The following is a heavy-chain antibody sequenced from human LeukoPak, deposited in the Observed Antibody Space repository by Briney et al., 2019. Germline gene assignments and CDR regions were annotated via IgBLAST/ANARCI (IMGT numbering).Heavy chain of an antibody. CDR2: ITGSGGST. CDR3: AKHTRGPTRGYFDY. Sequence: PGGSLRLSCAASGFPFSSYAMSWVRQAPGKGLEWVSSITGSGGSTHYADSVKGRFTISRDNSKNTLYLQMNSLRAEDTAVYYCAKHTRGPTRGYFDYWGQGRLVTVSS. CDR1: GFPFSSYA. J-gene: IGHJ4*02. D-gene: IGHD4-11*01. V-gene: IGHV3-23*01.